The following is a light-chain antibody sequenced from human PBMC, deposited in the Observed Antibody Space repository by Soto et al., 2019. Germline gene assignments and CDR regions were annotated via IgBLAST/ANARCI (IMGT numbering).Light chain of an antibody. CDR1: QSASRN. V-gene: IGKV3-15*01. CDR2: DAS. Sequence: EIVMTQSPATLSVSVGERATLSCRASQSASRNLAWYQQKPGQAPRLLIYDASTRATGVPARFSGSGSGTEFALTISSLQSEDFAVYYCQQYNDWPPMTFGQGTKVEL. J-gene: IGKJ1*01. CDR3: QQYNDWPPMT.